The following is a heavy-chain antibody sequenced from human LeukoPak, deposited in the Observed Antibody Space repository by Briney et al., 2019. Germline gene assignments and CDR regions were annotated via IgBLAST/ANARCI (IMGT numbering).Heavy chain of an antibody. V-gene: IGHV1-8*01. CDR1: GYTFTSYD. J-gene: IGHJ4*02. CDR3: ARGVFDYYDSSGYYGGDY. Sequence: GESLKISCKGSGYTFTSYDINWVRQATGQGLEWMGWMNPNSGNTGYAQKFQGRVTMTRNTSISTAYMELSSLRSEDTAVYYCARGVFDYYDSSGYYGGDYWGQGTLVTVSS. D-gene: IGHD3-22*01. CDR2: MNPNSGNT.